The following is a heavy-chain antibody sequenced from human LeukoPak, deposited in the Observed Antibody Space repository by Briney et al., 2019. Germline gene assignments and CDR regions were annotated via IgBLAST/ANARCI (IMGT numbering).Heavy chain of an antibody. CDR1: NGSIGGNY. D-gene: IGHD2-15*01. CDR3: AKGSGYWGFDS. Sequence: SETLSLNCIVSNGSIGGNYWSWIRQPSGKGLEWIGYIYSSGSTNYNPSLKSRVAISIDTSKKQLSLQVNSVTAGDTALYFCAKGSGYWGFDSWGQGTLVTVSS. CDR2: IYSSGST. V-gene: IGHV4-4*08. J-gene: IGHJ4*02.